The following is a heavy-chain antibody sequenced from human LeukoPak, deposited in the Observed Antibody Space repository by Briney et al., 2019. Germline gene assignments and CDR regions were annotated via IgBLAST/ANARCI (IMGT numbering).Heavy chain of an antibody. D-gene: IGHD3-3*01. CDR3: AKVPLAIFGVVIRREDAFDI. CDR2: IRYDGSNK. J-gene: IGHJ3*02. CDR1: GFTFSSYA. V-gene: IGHV3-30*02. Sequence: GGSLRLSCAASGFTFSSYAMHWVRQAPGKGLEWVAFIRYDGSNKYYADSVKGRFTISRDNSKNTLYLQMNSLRAEDTAVYYCAKVPLAIFGVVIRREDAFDIWGQGTMVTVSS.